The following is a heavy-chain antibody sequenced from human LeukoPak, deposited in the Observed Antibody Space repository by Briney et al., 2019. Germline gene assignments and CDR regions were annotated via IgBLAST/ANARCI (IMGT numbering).Heavy chain of an antibody. J-gene: IGHJ6*02. CDR3: ARARNEKAGPTGLFHYYALDV. V-gene: IGHV1-69*06. CDR1: GGTFSTYA. D-gene: IGHD2-21*01. Sequence: SVRVSCKASGGTFSTYAVSWVRQAPGQRLEWIGGIVPVFGTRNYAQRFQDRVTIAADKFTNTAYMSLTSLRSEDTAIYFCARARNEKAGPTGLFHYYALDVWGQGTSVTVSS. CDR2: IVPVFGTR.